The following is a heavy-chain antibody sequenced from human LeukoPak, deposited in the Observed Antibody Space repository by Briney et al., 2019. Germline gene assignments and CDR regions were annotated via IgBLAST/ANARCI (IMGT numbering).Heavy chain of an antibody. Sequence: GASVKVSCKASGGTFSSYAISWVRQAPGQGLEWMGRIIPILGIANYAQKFQGRVTITADKSTSTAYMELSSLRSEDTAVYYCARVLSSHDQDDAFDIWGQGTMVTVSS. J-gene: IGHJ3*02. V-gene: IGHV1-69*04. CDR1: GGTFSSYA. CDR3: ARVLSSHDQDDAFDI. CDR2: IIPILGIA. D-gene: IGHD1-1*01.